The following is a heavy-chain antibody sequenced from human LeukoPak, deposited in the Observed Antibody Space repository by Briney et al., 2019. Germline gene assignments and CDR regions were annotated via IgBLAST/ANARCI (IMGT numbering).Heavy chain of an antibody. CDR3: AKDKQEQRPYFFDY. D-gene: IGHD1/OR15-1a*01. V-gene: IGHV3-23*01. J-gene: IGHJ4*02. Sequence: GGSLRLSCAASGFTFSSYGMSWVRQAPGKGLEWVSGISASGGSTYYADSVKGRFTISRDNSQNTLYLQMNSLRAEDTAVYYCAKDKQEQRPYFFDYWGQGTLVTVSS. CDR1: GFTFSSYG. CDR2: ISASGGST.